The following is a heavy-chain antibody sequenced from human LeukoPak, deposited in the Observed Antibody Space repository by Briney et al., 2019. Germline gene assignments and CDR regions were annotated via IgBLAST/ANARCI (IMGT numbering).Heavy chain of an antibody. CDR3: ARDRLQNWFDP. Sequence: PSETLPLTCAVYGGSFSGYYWSWIRQPPGKGLEWIGEINHSGSTNYNPSLKSRVTISVDTSKNQFSLKLSSVTAADTAVYYCARDRLQNWFDPWGQGTLVTVSS. CDR2: INHSGST. J-gene: IGHJ5*02. V-gene: IGHV4-34*01. CDR1: GGSFSGYY. D-gene: IGHD1-14*01.